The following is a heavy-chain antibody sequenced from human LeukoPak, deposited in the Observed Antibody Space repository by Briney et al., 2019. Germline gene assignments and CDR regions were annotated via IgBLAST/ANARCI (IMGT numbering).Heavy chain of an antibody. Sequence: SETLSLTCTVSGGSISGYYWSWIRQPPGKGLEWIGYIYYSGSTNYNPSLKSRVTISVDTSKNQFSLELSSVTAADTAVYYCARGSRRLADFHYWGQGTLVTVSS. CDR2: IYYSGST. CDR1: GGSISGYY. V-gene: IGHV4-59*08. CDR3: ARGSRRLADFHY. J-gene: IGHJ4*02. D-gene: IGHD1-26*01.